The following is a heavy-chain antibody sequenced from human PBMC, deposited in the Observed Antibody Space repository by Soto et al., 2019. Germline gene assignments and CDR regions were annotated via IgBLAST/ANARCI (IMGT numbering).Heavy chain of an antibody. CDR1: GFTFSSYA. Sequence: EVQLLESGGGLVQPGGSLRLSCAASGFTFSSYAMSWVRQAPGKRLEWLSTITGSGGTTYYADSVKGRFTISRDNSKNTLFVQMNSLRADDTAVYFCAKDRGQSFDPWGQGTVVTVSS. CDR2: ITGSGGTT. V-gene: IGHV3-23*01. J-gene: IGHJ5*02. CDR3: AKDRGQSFDP. D-gene: IGHD1-26*01.